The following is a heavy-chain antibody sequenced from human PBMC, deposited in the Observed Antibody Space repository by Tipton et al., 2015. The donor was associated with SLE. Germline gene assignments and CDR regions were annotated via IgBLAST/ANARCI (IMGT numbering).Heavy chain of an antibody. V-gene: IGHV4-34*01. CDR1: DDSFSDFW. D-gene: IGHD6-6*01. Sequence: TLSLTCVVYDDSFSDFWWTWIRQSPGKGLEWVGEIEHNGKINYTPSLKHRVTISVDTSKNQYSLKLNSVTAADTAVYYCARGGPSSKWLDPWGQGTLVTVSS. CDR3: ARGGPSSKWLDP. CDR2: IEHNGKI. J-gene: IGHJ5*02.